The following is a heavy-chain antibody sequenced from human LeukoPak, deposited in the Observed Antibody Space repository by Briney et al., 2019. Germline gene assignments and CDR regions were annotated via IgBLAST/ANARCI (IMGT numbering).Heavy chain of an antibody. D-gene: IGHD2-2*01. J-gene: IGHJ6*02. CDR1: GFTFSSYD. Sequence: GGSLRLSCAASGFTFSSYDMHWVRQATGKGLEWVSGIGTAGDTYYSGSVKGRFTISRENAKNSFYLQMNSLRAGDTAVYYCARGQVYCSSTSCPIDYYSYYGMDVWGQGTTVTVSS. CDR2: IGTAGDT. CDR3: ARGQVYCSSTSCPIDYYSYYGMDV. V-gene: IGHV3-13*01.